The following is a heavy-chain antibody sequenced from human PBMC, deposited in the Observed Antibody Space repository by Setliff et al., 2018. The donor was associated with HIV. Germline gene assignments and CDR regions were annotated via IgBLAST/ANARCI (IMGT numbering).Heavy chain of an antibody. CDR1: GDSTNRKF. V-gene: IGHV4-59*08. D-gene: IGHD7-27*01. CDR3: AAGPDLGQFDY. CDR2: IHHTGTT. Sequence: KPSETLSLTCNVSGDSTNRKFWSWIRQPPGKGLEWVGYIHHTGTTKYGPSLKSRLTMSIDMSKKQFSLQLNSVTVADTAVYYCAAGPDLGQFDYWGQGIRVTVSS. J-gene: IGHJ4*02.